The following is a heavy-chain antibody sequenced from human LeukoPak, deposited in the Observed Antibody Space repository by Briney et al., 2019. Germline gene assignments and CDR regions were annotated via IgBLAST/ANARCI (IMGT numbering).Heavy chain of an antibody. CDR1: GFSFRTYG. Sequence: XXSXXXXCXXSGFSFRTYGVHWVRQAPGKGLEXVXXXXXGGRSKYYGDSVQGRFSISRDYSDMTIYLQMNSLRAEDTAVYYCARDRDYGDYEGSYCGMDVWGQGTTVTVSS. D-gene: IGHD4-17*01. CDR3: ARDRDYGDYEGSYCGMDV. J-gene: IGHJ6*02. CDR2: XXXGGRSK. V-gene: IGHV3-33*01.